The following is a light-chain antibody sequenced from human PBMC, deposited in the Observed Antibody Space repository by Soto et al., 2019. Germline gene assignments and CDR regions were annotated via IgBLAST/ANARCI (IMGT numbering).Light chain of an antibody. CDR2: GVS. Sequence: QSALPQPASVSGSPGQSITISCTGTSSDVGGYNYVSWYQQHPGKAPKLMIYGVSNRPSGVSNRFSGFKSDNTAYLTISGLQAEDEADYYCSSYVSSSTLDVFGTGTKLTVL. CDR1: SSDVGGYNY. CDR3: SSYVSSSTLDV. V-gene: IGLV2-14*01. J-gene: IGLJ1*01.